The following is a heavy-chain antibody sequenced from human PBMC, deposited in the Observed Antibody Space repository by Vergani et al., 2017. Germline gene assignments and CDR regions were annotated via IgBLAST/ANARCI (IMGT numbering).Heavy chain of an antibody. Sequence: QLQLQESGPGLVKPSETLSLTCTVSGGSISSSSYYWGWIRQPPGKGLEWIGSIYYSGSTYYNPSLKSRVTISVDTSKNQFSLKLSSVTAADTAVDYCARDQPYYDSQSWGQGTLVTVSS. CDR3: ARDQPYYDSQS. CDR1: GGSISSSSYY. D-gene: IGHD3-22*01. CDR2: IYYSGST. J-gene: IGHJ4*02. V-gene: IGHV4-39*07.